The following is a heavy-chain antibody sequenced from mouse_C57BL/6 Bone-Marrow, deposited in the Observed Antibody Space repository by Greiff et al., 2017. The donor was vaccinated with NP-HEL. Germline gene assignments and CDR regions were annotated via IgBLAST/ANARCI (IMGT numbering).Heavy chain of an antibody. CDR3: VRGGWLRDY. D-gene: IGHD2-2*01. J-gene: IGHJ2*01. CDR1: GFSFNTYA. V-gene: IGHV10-1*01. Sequence: EVKLMESGGGLVQPKGSLKLSCAASGFSFNTYAMNWVRQAPGKGLEWVARIRSKSNNYATYYADSVKDRFTISRDDSESMLYLQMNNLKTEDTAMYYCVRGGWLRDYWGQGTTLTVSS. CDR2: IRSKSNNYAT.